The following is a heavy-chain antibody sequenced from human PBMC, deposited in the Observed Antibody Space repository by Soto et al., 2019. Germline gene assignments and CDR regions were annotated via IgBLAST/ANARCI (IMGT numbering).Heavy chain of an antibody. D-gene: IGHD6-13*01. CDR3: ASVGAAAGTGVNWFDP. CDR2: ISAYNGNT. J-gene: IGHJ5*02. V-gene: IGHV1-18*04. Sequence: AAVKVSCKASGYTFTSYGISWVRQAPGQGLEWMGWISAYNGNTNYAQKLQGRVTMTTDTSTSTAYMELRSLRSDDTAVYYCASVGAAAGTGVNWFDPWGQGTLVTVSS. CDR1: GYTFTSYG.